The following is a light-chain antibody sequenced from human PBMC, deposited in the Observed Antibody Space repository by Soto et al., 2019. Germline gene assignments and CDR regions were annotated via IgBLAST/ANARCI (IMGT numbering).Light chain of an antibody. CDR1: QSISYY. J-gene: IGKJ4*01. CDR3: QQRSNWPPLT. CDR2: DAS. Sequence: EIVLTQSPATLSLSPGERATFSCRASQSISYYLAWYQQKPGQAPRLLIYDASNRATGIPARFSGSGSGTDFTLTISSLEPEDFAVYYCQQRSNWPPLTFGGGTKVEIK. V-gene: IGKV3-11*01.